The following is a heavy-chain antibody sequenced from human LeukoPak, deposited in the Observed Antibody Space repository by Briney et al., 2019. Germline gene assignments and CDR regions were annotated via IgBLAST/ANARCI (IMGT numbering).Heavy chain of an antibody. J-gene: IGHJ1*01. Sequence: GGSLRLSCAASGFTFTTYAMSWVRQAPGKGLEWVSGISGSGVSTDYADSVKGRFTISRDNSKNTLYLQMNSLRAEDTAVYYCAKGAYGDFRYFHHWGQGTLVTVSS. CDR3: AKGAYGDFRYFHH. V-gene: IGHV3-23*01. D-gene: IGHD4-17*01. CDR1: GFTFTTYA. CDR2: ISGSGVST.